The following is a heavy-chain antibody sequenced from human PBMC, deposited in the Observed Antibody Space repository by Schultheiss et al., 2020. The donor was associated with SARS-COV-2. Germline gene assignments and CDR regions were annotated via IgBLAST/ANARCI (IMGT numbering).Heavy chain of an antibody. D-gene: IGHD4-23*01. CDR3: ARRSGNGYYYYMDV. Sequence: SETLSLTCAVSGGSISSGGYSWSWIRQPPGKGLEWIGEINHSGSTNYNPSLKSRVTISVDTSKNQFSLKLSSVTAADTAVYYCARRSGNGYYYYMDVWGKGTTVTVSS. V-gene: IGHV4-61*08. CDR1: GGSISSGGYS. J-gene: IGHJ6*03. CDR2: INHSGST.